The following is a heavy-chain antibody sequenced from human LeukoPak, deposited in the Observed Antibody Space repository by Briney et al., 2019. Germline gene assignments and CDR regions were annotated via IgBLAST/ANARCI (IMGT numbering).Heavy chain of an antibody. Sequence: GGSLRLSCAASGFTFSNYAMHWVRQAPGKGLEWVAVISYDGSNIYYADSVKGRFTISRDDSKNTLYLQMNSLRAEDTAVYYCARDRTMIVVVPPMTYFDYWGQGTLVTVSS. CDR3: ARDRTMIVVVPPMTYFDY. CDR1: GFTFSNYA. CDR2: ISYDGSNI. D-gene: IGHD3-22*01. J-gene: IGHJ4*02. V-gene: IGHV3-30-3*01.